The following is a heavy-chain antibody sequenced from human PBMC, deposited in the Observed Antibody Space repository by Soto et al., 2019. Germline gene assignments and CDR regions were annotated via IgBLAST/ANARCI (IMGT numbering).Heavy chain of an antibody. CDR2: IYWNDDK. J-gene: IGHJ4*02. D-gene: IGHD6-19*01. CDR3: ARLYSSGWYFDY. V-gene: IGHV2-5*01. CDR1: GFSLTTSGVG. Sequence: QITLKESGPTLVKPTQTLTLTCTFSGFSLTTSGVGVGWIRQPPGKALEWLALIYWNDDKSYRPSPKSRLTITEDTSKNQVVLKMTNMDPVDTATYYCARLYSSGWYFDYWGQGTLVIVSS.